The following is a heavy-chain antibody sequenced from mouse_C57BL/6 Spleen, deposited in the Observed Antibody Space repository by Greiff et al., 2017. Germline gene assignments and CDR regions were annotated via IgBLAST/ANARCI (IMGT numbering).Heavy chain of an antibody. CDR2: IYPRSGNT. D-gene: IGHD3-2*02. CDR1: GYTFTSYG. CDR3: ASPDSSGFAWFAY. Sequence: VQLQQSGAELARPGASVKLSCKASGYTFTSYGISWVKQRTGQGLEWIGEIYPRSGNTYYNEKFKGKATLTADKSSSTAYMELRSLTSEDSAVYFCASPDSSGFAWFAYWGQGTLVTVSA. J-gene: IGHJ3*01. V-gene: IGHV1-81*01.